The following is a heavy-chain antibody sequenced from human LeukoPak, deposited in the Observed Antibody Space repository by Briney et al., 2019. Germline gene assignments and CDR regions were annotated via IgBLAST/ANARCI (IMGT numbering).Heavy chain of an antibody. V-gene: IGHV3-23*01. CDR2: MSGGGGST. J-gene: IGHJ4*02. CDR3: ATVRQGTTRDFEY. Sequence: PGGSLRLSCAASGFTFRSYAMSWVRQAPGKGLEWVSSMSGGGGSTYHADSVKGRFTISRDISKNTLYLQMTSLRAEDTAVYFCATVRQGTTRDFEYWGQGTLVTVSS. CDR1: GFTFRSYA. D-gene: IGHD1-7*01.